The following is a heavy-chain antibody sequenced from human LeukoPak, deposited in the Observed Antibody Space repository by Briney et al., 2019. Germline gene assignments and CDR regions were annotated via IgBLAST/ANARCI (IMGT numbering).Heavy chain of an antibody. V-gene: IGHV3-11*01. CDR3: AREYYYDSSGYFAFDI. Sequence: GGSLRLSCAASGFTFSDYYMSWIRQAPGKGLEWVSYISSSGSTIYYADSVKGRFTISRDNAKNSLYLQMNSLRAEDTAVYYCAREYYYDSSGYFAFDIWGQGTTVTVSS. CDR1: GFTFSDYY. CDR2: ISSSGSTI. J-gene: IGHJ3*02. D-gene: IGHD3-22*01.